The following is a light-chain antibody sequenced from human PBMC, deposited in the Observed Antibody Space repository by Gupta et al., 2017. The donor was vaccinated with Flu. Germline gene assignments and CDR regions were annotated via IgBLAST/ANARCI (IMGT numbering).Light chain of an antibody. V-gene: IGLV1-47*01. CDR3: AAWDDSRSGHVV. CDR1: SSNIGSNY. CDR2: RNN. Sequence: QSVLTQPPSPSGTPGQRVTISCSGSSSNIGSNYVYWYQQRPGTAPKLLIYRNNQRPSGVPARFSGSNSGTSASLAISGLRSEDEADYYCAAWDDSRSGHVVFGGGTKLTVL. J-gene: IGLJ2*01.